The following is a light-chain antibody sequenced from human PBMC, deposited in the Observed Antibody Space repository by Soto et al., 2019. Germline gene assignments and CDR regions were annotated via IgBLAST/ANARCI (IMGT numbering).Light chain of an antibody. Sequence: QSALTQPASVSGSPGQSITISCTGTSSDVGAYNFVSWYQQHPGKVPKLMIFDVSSRPSGVSDRFSGSKSGNTASLTISGLQAEDEGDYYGSSYTSSSTHVFGSGTKVTAL. J-gene: IGLJ1*01. CDR3: SSYTSSSTHV. V-gene: IGLV2-14*03. CDR1: SSDVGAYNF. CDR2: DVS.